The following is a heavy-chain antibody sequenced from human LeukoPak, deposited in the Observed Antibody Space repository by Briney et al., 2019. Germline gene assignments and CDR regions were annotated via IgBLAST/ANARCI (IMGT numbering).Heavy chain of an antibody. CDR3: ARDRSNWGAYGMDV. D-gene: IGHD7-27*01. CDR1: GGTFSSYA. CDR2: IIPILGIA. J-gene: IGHJ6*02. Sequence: ASVKVSCKASGGTFSSYAISWVRQAPGQGLEWMGRIIPILGIANYAQKFQGRVTITADKSTSTAYMELSSLRSEDTAVYYCARDRSNWGAYGMDVWGQGTTVTVSS. V-gene: IGHV1-69*04.